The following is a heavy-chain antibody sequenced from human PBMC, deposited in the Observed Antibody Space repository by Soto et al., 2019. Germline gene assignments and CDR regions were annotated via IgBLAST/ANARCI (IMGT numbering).Heavy chain of an antibody. D-gene: IGHD1-20*01. CDR1: GGSISGGGFS. J-gene: IGHJ4*02. Sequence: SETLSLTCAVSGGSISGGGFSWSWIRQPPGKGLEWIGYILHTGGTQYNPSLKSRVSMSVDKSKNQFSLHLTSVTAADTAVYYCATSQKGYNWNYFDHWGQGALVTVSS. CDR2: ILHTGGT. V-gene: IGHV4-30-2*01. CDR3: ATSQKGYNWNYFDH.